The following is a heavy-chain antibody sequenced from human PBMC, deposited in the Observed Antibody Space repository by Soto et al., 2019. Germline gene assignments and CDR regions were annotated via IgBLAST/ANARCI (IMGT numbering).Heavy chain of an antibody. V-gene: IGHV4-59*12. J-gene: IGHJ4*02. CDR2: IYYTWST. CDR3: ARFVPCSDGPCALAY. D-gene: IGHD2-15*01. Sequence: PSETLSLTCTVSGGSISSYYWSWIRQPPGKGLEWIGYIYYTWSTNYNPSLKIRVTISVDTSKNQFSLKLTSVTAADTAVYYCARFVPCSDGPCALAYWGQGTPVPVSS. CDR1: GGSISSYY.